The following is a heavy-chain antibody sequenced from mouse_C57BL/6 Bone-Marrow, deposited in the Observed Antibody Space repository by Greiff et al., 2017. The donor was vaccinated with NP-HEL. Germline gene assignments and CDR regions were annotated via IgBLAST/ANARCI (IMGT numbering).Heavy chain of an antibody. D-gene: IGHD1-1*01. CDR2: IDPETGGT. Sequence: VQLQQSGAELVRPGASVTLSCKASGYTFTDYEMHWVKQTPVHGLEWIGAIDPETGGTAYNQKFKGKSILTADKSSSTAYMELRSLTSEDSAVYYCTRPLRGSSWYFDVWGTGTTVTVSS. V-gene: IGHV1-15*01. CDR3: TRPLRGSSWYFDV. J-gene: IGHJ1*03. CDR1: GYTFTDYE.